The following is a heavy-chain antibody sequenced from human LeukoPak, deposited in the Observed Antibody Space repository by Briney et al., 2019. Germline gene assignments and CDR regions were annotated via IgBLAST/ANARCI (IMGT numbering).Heavy chain of an antibody. CDR2: INHSGST. J-gene: IGHJ4*02. V-gene: IGHV4-34*01. D-gene: IGHD4-17*01. CDR3: ARRPTGIDY. CDR1: GGSFSGYY. Sequence: SETLSLTCAVYGGSFSGYYWNWIRQSPGKGLEWIGEINHSGSTNYNLSLKSRVTISLDTSNNQFSLKLSSVTAADTAVYYCARRPTGIDYWGQGTLVTVSS.